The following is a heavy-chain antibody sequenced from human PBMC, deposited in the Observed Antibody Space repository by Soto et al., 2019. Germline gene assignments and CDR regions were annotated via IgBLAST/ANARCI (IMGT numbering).Heavy chain of an antibody. V-gene: IGHV1-18*04. Sequence: ASVKVSCKASGYTFTSYGISWVRQAPGQGLEWMGWISAYNGNTNYAQKLQGRVPMTTDTSSSTAYMELRSLRSDDTAVYYCARAGNQLRFLEWLSSRYFDYWGQGTLVTVSS. D-gene: IGHD3-3*01. J-gene: IGHJ4*02. CDR1: GYTFTSYG. CDR3: ARAGNQLRFLEWLSSRYFDY. CDR2: ISAYNGNT.